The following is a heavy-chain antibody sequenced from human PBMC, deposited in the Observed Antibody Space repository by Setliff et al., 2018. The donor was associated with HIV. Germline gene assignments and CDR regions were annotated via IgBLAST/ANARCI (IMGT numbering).Heavy chain of an antibody. CDR1: GFSLSNTRMG. V-gene: IGHV2-5*02. D-gene: IGHD2-15*01. CDR2: IYWDDDK. CDR3: AHSPEFYSSIV. Sequence: SGPTLVNPTQTLTLTCSFSGFSLSNTRMGVSWIRQPPGKALEWLALIYWDDDKRYSPSLKSRLTITKDTSKNQVVLTMTNMDPVDTATYYCAHSPEFYSSIVWGQGTLVTVSS. J-gene: IGHJ4*02.